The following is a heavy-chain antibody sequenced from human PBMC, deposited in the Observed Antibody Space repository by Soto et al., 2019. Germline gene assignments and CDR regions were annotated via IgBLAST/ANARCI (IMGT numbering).Heavy chain of an antibody. CDR3: ARAVGVGDFDY. CDR2: IFYSGST. Sequence: SETLSLTCTVSGGSINNYYWHWIRQPPGKGLEWIGYIFYSGSTNYNPSLKSRVTISVDTSKNQFSLKLSSVTAADTAVYYCARAVGVGDFDYWGQGTMVTVS. J-gene: IGHJ4*02. D-gene: IGHD1-26*01. CDR1: GGSINNYY. V-gene: IGHV4-59*13.